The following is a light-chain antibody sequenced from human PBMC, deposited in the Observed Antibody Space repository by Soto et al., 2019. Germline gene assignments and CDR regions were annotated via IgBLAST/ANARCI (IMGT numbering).Light chain of an antibody. J-gene: IGKJ4*01. Sequence: DIPMTQSPSSLSAYVGDRVTITCRASQSISNFLNWYQQKPGRAPKFLIYAASSLESGVPSRFSGSGSGTDFTLTISSLQPEDFATYYCQQSYNTPLTFGGGTKVEIK. CDR2: AAS. CDR3: QQSYNTPLT. V-gene: IGKV1-39*01. CDR1: QSISNF.